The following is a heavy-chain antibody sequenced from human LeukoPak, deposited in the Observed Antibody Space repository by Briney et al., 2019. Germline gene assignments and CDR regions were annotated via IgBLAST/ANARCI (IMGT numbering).Heavy chain of an antibody. Sequence: GGSLRLSCVVSGLTFSNYWMTWVRQAPGKGLESVAIVNEDGSAKYYLDSVKGRFTISRDNARNSLYLEMNSLRAEDTAVYYCARDYWRSIDHWGQGTLVTVSS. CDR3: ARDYWRSIDH. CDR2: VNEDGSAK. D-gene: IGHD1-1*01. J-gene: IGHJ4*02. V-gene: IGHV3-7*01. CDR1: GLTFSNYW.